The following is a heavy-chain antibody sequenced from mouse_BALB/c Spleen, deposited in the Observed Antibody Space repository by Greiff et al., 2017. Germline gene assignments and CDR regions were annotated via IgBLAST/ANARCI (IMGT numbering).Heavy chain of an antibody. D-gene: IGHD2-14*01. CDR2: IWAGGST. Sequence: VKLQESGPGLVAPSQSLSITCTVSGFSLTSYGVHWVRQPPGKGLEWLGVIWAGGSTNYNSALMSRLSISKDNSKSQVFLKMNSLQTDDTAMYYCARESGYDGDYYAMDYWGQGTSVTVSS. CDR1: GFSLTSYG. V-gene: IGHV2-9*02. CDR3: ARESGYDGDYYAMDY. J-gene: IGHJ4*01.